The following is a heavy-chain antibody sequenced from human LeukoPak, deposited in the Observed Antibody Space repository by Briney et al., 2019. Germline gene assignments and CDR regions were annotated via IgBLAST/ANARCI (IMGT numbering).Heavy chain of an antibody. CDR1: GGSISSGGYS. CDR3: ARSDYYDSSGYSY. Sequence: KSSETLSLTCAVSGGSISSGGYSWSWIRQPPGKGLEWIGYIYHSGSTYYNPSLKSRVTISVDRSKNQFSLKLSSVTAADTAVYYCARSDYYDSSGYSYWGQGTLVTVSS. CDR2: IYHSGST. J-gene: IGHJ4*02. V-gene: IGHV4-30-2*01. D-gene: IGHD3-22*01.